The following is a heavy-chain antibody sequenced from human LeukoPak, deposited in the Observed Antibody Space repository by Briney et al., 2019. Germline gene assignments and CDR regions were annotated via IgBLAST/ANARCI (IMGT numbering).Heavy chain of an antibody. D-gene: IGHD3-16*02. J-gene: IGHJ4*02. CDR2: ISAYNGNT. CDR1: GYTFTSYG. CDR3: ARVMITIGGVIVYAPFDY. Sequence: ASVKVSCKASGYTFTSYGISWVRRAPGQGLEWMGWISAYNGNTNYAQKLQGRVTMTTDTSTSTAYMELRSLRSDDTAVYYCARVMITIGGVIVYAPFDYWGQGTLVTVSS. V-gene: IGHV1-18*01.